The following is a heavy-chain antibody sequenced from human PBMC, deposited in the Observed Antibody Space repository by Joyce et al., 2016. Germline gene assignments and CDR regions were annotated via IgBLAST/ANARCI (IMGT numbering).Heavy chain of an antibody. CDR1: GGSISSSSYF. CDR2: IYYIGGT. V-gene: IGHV4-39*01. CDR3: ARTGYNLNYEYDYYMDV. J-gene: IGHJ6*03. D-gene: IGHD1-7*01. Sequence: QLQLQESGPGLVKASETLSLTCTVSGGSISSSSYFWGGIRQPPGKGLEWIVMIYYIGGTFSNPSLESRVTISVDTSKNQFSLKLNSVTAADTAVYYCARTGYNLNYEYDYYMDVWGKGTTVTVFS.